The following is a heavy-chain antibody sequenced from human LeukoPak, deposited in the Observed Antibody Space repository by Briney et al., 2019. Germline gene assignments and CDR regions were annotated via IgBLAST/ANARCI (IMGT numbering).Heavy chain of an antibody. CDR2: IYPGDSDT. Sequence: GESLKISCEGSGYTFSASWIGWVRQMPGKGLEWMGIIYPGDSDTRYSPSFQGQVTISADKSISTAYLQWNSLKASDTAMYYCARGVTTYYDSSGYGAFDIWGQGTMVTVSS. CDR1: GYTFSASW. D-gene: IGHD3-22*01. CDR3: ARGVTTYYDSSGYGAFDI. V-gene: IGHV5-51*01. J-gene: IGHJ3*02.